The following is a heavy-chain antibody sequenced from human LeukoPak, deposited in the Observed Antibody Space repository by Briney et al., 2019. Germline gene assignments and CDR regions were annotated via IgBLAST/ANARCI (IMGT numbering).Heavy chain of an antibody. CDR3: ARGLRRVQLETRWFDP. J-gene: IGHJ5*02. D-gene: IGHD1-1*01. CDR1: GGSFSGYY. CDR2: INHSGST. V-gene: IGHV4-34*01. Sequence: SETLSLTCAVYGGSFSGYYWSWIRQPPGKGLEWIGEINHSGSTNYNPSLKSRVTILVDTSKNQFSLKLSSVTAANTAVYYCARGLRRVQLETRWFDPWGQGTLVTVSS.